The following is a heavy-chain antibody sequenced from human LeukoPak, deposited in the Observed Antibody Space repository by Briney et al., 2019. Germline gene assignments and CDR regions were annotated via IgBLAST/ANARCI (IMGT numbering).Heavy chain of an antibody. Sequence: PSETLSLTCTVSGGSISSYYWSWIRQPPGKGLEWIGYTYYSGSTNYNPSLKSRVTLSVDTSKNQFSLNLSSVTAADTAVYYCARAPQYYDSSGYYYYYMDVWGKGTTVTVSS. CDR1: GGSISSYY. CDR3: ARAPQYYDSSGYYYYYMDV. J-gene: IGHJ6*03. V-gene: IGHV4-59*01. D-gene: IGHD3-22*01. CDR2: TYYSGST.